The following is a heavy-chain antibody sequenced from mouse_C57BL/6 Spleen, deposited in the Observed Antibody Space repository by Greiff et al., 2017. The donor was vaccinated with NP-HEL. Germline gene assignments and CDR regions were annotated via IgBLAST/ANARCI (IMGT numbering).Heavy chain of an antibody. D-gene: IGHD1-1*01. CDR2: FYPGRGSI. CDR1: GYTFTEYT. CDR3: ARHEEGSYYGGSSAWFAY. J-gene: IGHJ3*01. V-gene: IGHV1-62-2*01. Sequence: QVQLQQSGAELVKPGASVKLSCKASGYTFTEYTIHWVKQRSGQGLEWIGWFYPGRGSIKYNEKFKDKATLTADKSSSTVYMELSRVTSEDSAVYFCARHEEGSYYGGSSAWFAYWGQGTLVTVSA.